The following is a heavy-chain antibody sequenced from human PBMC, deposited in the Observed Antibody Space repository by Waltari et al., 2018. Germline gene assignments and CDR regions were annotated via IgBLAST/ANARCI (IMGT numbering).Heavy chain of an antibody. D-gene: IGHD6-19*01. CDR1: GYSFTTYW. V-gene: IGHV5-51*01. J-gene: IGHJ4*02. CDR3: AREKGFSSGNFDY. Sequence: EVQLVQSGAEVKKPGESLKISCKGSGYSFTTYWIGWVRQMPGKGLEWMGFIYPGDSDTRYSPSIQGQVTISVDTSISTAYLQWSTLKASDTAMYFCAREKGFSSGNFDYWGQGTVVTVSS. CDR2: IYPGDSDT.